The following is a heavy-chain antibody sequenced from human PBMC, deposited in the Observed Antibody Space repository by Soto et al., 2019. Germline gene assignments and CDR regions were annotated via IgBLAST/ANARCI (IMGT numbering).Heavy chain of an antibody. J-gene: IGHJ4*02. CDR3: ASEPYRSSWYRRFGVFHY. CDR1: GGTFSSYA. CDR2: IIPIFGTA. Sequence: QVQLVQSGAEVKKPGSSVKVSCKASGGTFSSYAISWVRQAPGQGLEWMGGIIPIFGTANYAQKFQGRVTFTADESTSTAYMELSSRRAEDTAVYYCASEPYRSSWYRRFGVFHYWGQGALVIVSS. V-gene: IGHV1-69*01. D-gene: IGHD6-13*01.